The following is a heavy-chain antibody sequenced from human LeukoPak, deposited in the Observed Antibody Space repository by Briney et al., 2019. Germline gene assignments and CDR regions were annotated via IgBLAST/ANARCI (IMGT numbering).Heavy chain of an antibody. CDR3: ARGGYYDSSGSRDAFDI. D-gene: IGHD3-22*01. CDR1: GGSISSGSYF. J-gene: IGHJ3*02. V-gene: IGHV4-61*02. CDR2: IYTSGST. Sequence: SQTLSLTCTVSGGSISSGSYFWNWIRQPAGKGLEWIGRIYTSGSTDYNPSLKSRVTISLDTSKNQFSLKLSSVTAADTHVYYCARGGYYDSSGSRDAFDIWRQGTMVTVCS.